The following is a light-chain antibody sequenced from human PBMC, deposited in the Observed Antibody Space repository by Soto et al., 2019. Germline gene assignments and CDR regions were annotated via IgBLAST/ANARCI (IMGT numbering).Light chain of an antibody. V-gene: IGLV2-14*01. Sequence: QSALTQPASVSGSPGQSITISCAGTSSDVGGNNHVSWYQQHPGKAPKLIIYGVTNRPSGVSYRFSGSKSGNTASLTISGLQTEDEAGYYCNSFTGSRGYVFGTGTKVTVL. CDR1: SSDVGGNNH. CDR2: GVT. CDR3: NSFTGSRGYV. J-gene: IGLJ1*01.